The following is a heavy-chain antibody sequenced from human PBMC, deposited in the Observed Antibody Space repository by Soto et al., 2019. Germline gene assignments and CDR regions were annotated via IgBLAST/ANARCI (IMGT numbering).Heavy chain of an antibody. Sequence: TLSLTCTVCGNSISTGAYYWSWLRQHPVKGLEWIGHIFYSGNTHYSPSLESRVTISVDTSKNQFSIKLTSVTVADTAVYYCAREGRSAAPQAGFDLWGQRTLVTVSS. CDR3: AREGRSAAPQAGFDL. CDR2: IFYSGNT. V-gene: IGHV4-31*03. CDR1: GNSISTGAYY. D-gene: IGHD3-10*01. J-gene: IGHJ4*02.